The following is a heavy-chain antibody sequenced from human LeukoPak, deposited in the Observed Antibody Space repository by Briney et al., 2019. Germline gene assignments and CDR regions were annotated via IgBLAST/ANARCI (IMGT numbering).Heavy chain of an antibody. J-gene: IGHJ4*02. Sequence: GGSLRLSCAASGFTFSSYWMSWVRQAPGKGLEWVAVISYDGSNKYYADSVKGRFTISRDNSKSTLYLQMNSLRAEDTAVYYCAKAYTDWGQGTLVTVSS. CDR2: ISYDGSNK. D-gene: IGHD2-2*02. CDR1: GFTFSSYW. V-gene: IGHV3-30*18. CDR3: AKAYTD.